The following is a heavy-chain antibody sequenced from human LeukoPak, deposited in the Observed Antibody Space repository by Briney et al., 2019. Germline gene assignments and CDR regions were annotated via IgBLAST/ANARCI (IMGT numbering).Heavy chain of an antibody. D-gene: IGHD3-22*01. J-gene: IGHJ4*02. V-gene: IGHV4-59*05. CDR2: IYYSGST. Sequence: SETLSFTCTVSGGSISSYYWSWIRQPPGKGLEWIGSIYYSGSTYYNPSLRSRVTISVDTSKNQFSPKLSSVTAADTAVYYCDYYYDSSGIPVWGQGTLVTVSS. CDR1: GGSISSYY. CDR3: DYYYDSSGIPV.